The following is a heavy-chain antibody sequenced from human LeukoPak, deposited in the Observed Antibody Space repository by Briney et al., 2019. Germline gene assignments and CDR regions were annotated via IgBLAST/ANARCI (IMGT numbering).Heavy chain of an antibody. CDR2: ISSSSSYI. CDR3: ARDYGDSESYALDY. J-gene: IGHJ4*02. V-gene: IGHV3-21*01. Sequence: PGGSLRLSCAASGFTFSSYSMNWVRQAPGKGLEWVSSISSSSSYIYYADSVKGRFTISRDNSKNTLYLQMNSLRAEDTAVYYCARDYGDSESYALDYWGQGTLVTVSS. CDR1: GFTFSSYS. D-gene: IGHD4-17*01.